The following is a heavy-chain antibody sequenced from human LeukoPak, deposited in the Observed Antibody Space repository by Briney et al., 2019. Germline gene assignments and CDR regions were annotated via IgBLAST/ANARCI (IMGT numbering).Heavy chain of an antibody. D-gene: IGHD4-23*01. Sequence: GESLRLSCTGPGFTLSSYAMNWVRRAPGQGLEWVSSISSSSSDIYYTDSVKGRFTISRDNAKNSLYLQMNSLRAEDTAVYYGVTDYGGSSGAFDIWGHGTMVTVSS. J-gene: IGHJ3*02. CDR2: ISSSSSDI. CDR3: VTDYGGSSGAFDI. V-gene: IGHV3-21*01. CDR1: GFTLSSYA.